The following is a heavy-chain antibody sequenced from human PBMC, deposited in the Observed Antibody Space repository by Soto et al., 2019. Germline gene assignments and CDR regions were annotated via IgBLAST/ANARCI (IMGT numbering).Heavy chain of an antibody. CDR3: ASLMGYNALVFQFDY. V-gene: IGHV4-39*01. CDR1: GGSISSSSYY. CDR2: IYYSGST. Sequence: PSETLSLTCTVSGGSISSSSYYWGWIRQPPGKGLEWIGSIYYSGSTYYNPSLKSRVTISVDTSKNQFSLKLSSVTAADTAVYYCASLMGYNALVFQFDYWGQGTLVTVSS. D-gene: IGHD1-1*01. J-gene: IGHJ4*02.